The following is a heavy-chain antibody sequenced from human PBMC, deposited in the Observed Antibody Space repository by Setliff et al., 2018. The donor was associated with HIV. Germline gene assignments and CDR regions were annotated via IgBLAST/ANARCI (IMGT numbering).Heavy chain of an antibody. V-gene: IGHV4-4*09. CDR1: GGSSNSYY. CDR2: IYTSGGT. Sequence: SETLSLTCTVSGGSSNSYYWSWIRQPPGKGLEWIGYIYTSGGTNYNPSLKSRVTISVDTSKNQFSLKLNSVTAADTAVYYCARATRTIFGVVYFDYWGQGTLVTVS. J-gene: IGHJ4*02. CDR3: ARATRTIFGVVYFDY. D-gene: IGHD3-3*01.